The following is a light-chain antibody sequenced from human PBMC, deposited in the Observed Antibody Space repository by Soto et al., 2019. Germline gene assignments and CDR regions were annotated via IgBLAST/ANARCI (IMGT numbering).Light chain of an antibody. CDR3: QNYNSASIT. V-gene: IGKV1-27*01. CDR1: QGIRNY. J-gene: IGKJ5*01. CDR2: ATS. Sequence: DIQMTQSPSSFSASVGDMVTITWRASQGIRNYLAWYQQKPGKVPKLLIYATSTLQSGVPSRFSGSGSGTDFTLTINSLQPEDVATYYCQNYNSASITFGQGTRLEIK.